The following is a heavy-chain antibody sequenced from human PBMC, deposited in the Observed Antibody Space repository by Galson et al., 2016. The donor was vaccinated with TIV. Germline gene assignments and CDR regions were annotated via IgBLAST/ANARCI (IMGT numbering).Heavy chain of an antibody. V-gene: IGHV1-2*02. CDR2: INPNSGNT. Sequence: SVKVSCKASGYTFTGYYIHWVRQAPGQGLEWMGWINPNSGNTNHAQKFQGRVTMTRDTSISTAYMELGSLRSDDTAVYYCAKIGRIQSMEPRYYSFDLWGRGTLITVSS. CDR3: AKIGRIQSMEPRYYSFDL. CDR1: GYTFTGYY. J-gene: IGHJ2*01. D-gene: IGHD3-10*01.